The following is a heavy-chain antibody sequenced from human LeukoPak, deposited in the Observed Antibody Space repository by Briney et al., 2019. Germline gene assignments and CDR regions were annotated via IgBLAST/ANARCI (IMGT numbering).Heavy chain of an antibody. CDR3: ARALPYSYCSGGSCDYLTYAFDI. CDR1: GYTFTSYD. Sequence: ASVTVSCKASGYTFTSYDINWVRQAPGQGLEWMGWMNPNSGNKGYAQKFQGRVTMTRNTSISTAYMELSSLRSEDTAVYYCARALPYSYCSGGSCDYLTYAFDIWGQGTMVTVSS. J-gene: IGHJ3*02. CDR2: MNPNSGNK. D-gene: IGHD2-15*01. V-gene: IGHV1-8*01.